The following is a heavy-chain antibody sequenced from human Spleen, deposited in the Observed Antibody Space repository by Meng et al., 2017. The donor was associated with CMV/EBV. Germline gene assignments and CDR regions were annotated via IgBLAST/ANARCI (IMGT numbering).Heavy chain of an antibody. D-gene: IGHD1-1*01. CDR1: GYTFTGYY. Sequence: ASVRVSCKASGYTFTGYYMHWVRQAPGQGLEWMGWIHPHRGDTNYAQTFQGRVTMTTDSSITTAYMELIGLTSDDTAVYYCARDHNWGPDHWGQGTLVTVSS. J-gene: IGHJ4*02. CDR2: IHPHRGDT. V-gene: IGHV1-2*02. CDR3: ARDHNWGPDH.